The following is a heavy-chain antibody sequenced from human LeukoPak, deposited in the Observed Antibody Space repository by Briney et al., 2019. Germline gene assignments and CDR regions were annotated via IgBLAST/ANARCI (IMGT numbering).Heavy chain of an antibody. CDR1: GFTFSSYA. D-gene: IGHD3-10*01. Sequence: GRSLRLSCAASGFTFSSYAMHWVRQAPGKGLEWVAFIRYDGSNKYYADSVKGRFTISRDNSKNTLYLQMNSLRAEDTAVYYCAKGYYGSGSYYKRVMDVWGKGTTVTISS. CDR3: AKGYYGSGSYYKRVMDV. J-gene: IGHJ6*03. CDR2: IRYDGSNK. V-gene: IGHV3-30*02.